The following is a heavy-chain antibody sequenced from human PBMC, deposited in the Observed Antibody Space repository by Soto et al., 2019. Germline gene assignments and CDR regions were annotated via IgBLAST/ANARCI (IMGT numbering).Heavy chain of an antibody. V-gene: IGHV1-18*01. J-gene: IGHJ3*02. CDR3: ARDLLGDYVWGSHRYLRAYAFDI. CDR2: ISAYNGNT. Sequence: ASVKVSCKASGYTFTSYGISWVRQAPGQGLEWMGWISAYNGNTNYAQKLQGRVTMTTDTSTSTAYMELRSLRSDDTAVYYCARDLLGDYVWGSHRYLRAYAFDIWGQGTMVTVSS. D-gene: IGHD3-16*02. CDR1: GYTFTSYG.